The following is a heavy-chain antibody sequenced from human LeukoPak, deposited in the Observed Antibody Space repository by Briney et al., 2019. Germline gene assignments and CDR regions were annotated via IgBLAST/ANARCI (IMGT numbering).Heavy chain of an antibody. CDR2: INPSSGGT. CDR3: AREEGYCSSTSCSAPFDY. D-gene: IGHD2-2*01. V-gene: IGHV1-2*02. Sequence: GASVKVSCKASGYTFTGYYMHWVRQAPGQGLEWMGWINPSSGGTNYAQKFQGRVTMTRDTSISTAYMELSRLRSDDTAVYYCAREEGYCSSTSCSAPFDYWGQGALVTVSS. J-gene: IGHJ4*02. CDR1: GYTFTGYY.